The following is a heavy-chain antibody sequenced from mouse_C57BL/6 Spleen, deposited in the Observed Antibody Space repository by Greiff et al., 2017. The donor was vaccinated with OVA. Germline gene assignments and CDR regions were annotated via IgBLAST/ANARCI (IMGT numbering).Heavy chain of an antibody. Sequence: EVQLVESGGGLVKPGGSLKLSCAASGFTFSSYTMSWVRQTPEKRLEWVATISGGGGNTYYPDSVKGRFTISRDNAKNTLYLQMSSLRSEDTALYYCARHYYGSSYVGYYAMDYWGQGTSVTVSS. CDR1: GFTFSSYT. D-gene: IGHD1-1*01. CDR3: ARHYYGSSYVGYYAMDY. CDR2: ISGGGGNT. J-gene: IGHJ4*01. V-gene: IGHV5-9*01.